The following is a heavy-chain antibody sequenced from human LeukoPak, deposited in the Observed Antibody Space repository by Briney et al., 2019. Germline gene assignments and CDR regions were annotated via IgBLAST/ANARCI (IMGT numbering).Heavy chain of an antibody. Sequence: PSETLSLTCAVYGGSFSGYYWSWIRQPPGKGLEWIGEINHSGSTNYNPSLKSRVTISVDTSKNQFSLKLSSVTAADTAVYYCARVPVVGCITIFGVVKYAFDIWGQGTMVTVSS. CDR2: INHSGST. J-gene: IGHJ3*02. CDR1: GGSFSGYY. CDR3: ARVPVVGCITIFGVVKYAFDI. D-gene: IGHD3-3*01. V-gene: IGHV4-34*01.